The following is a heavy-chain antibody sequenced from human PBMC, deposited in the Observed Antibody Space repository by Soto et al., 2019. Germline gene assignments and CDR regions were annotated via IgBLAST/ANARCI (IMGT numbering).Heavy chain of an antibody. Sequence: VKVSCKASGFTFTSSAMQWVRQARGQRLEWKGWIVVGSGNTNYAQKFQERVTITRDMSTSTAYLELSSLRSEDTAVYYCAADGELAAAFDIWGQGTMVTVSS. CDR2: IVVGSGNT. CDR1: GFTFTSSA. J-gene: IGHJ3*02. CDR3: AADGELAAAFDI. D-gene: IGHD1-1*01. V-gene: IGHV1-58*02.